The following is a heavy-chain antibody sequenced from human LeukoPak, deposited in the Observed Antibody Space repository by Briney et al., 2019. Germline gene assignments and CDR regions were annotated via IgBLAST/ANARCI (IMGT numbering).Heavy chain of an antibody. V-gene: IGHV1-3*01. CDR2: INAGNGDT. J-gene: IGHJ4*02. CDR3: ARFPIYGSGSPTYYFDY. Sequence: ASVKVSCKASGYSFTNYAMHWVRQAPGQRLEWMGWINAGNGDTKCSQNFQGRVTITRDTSASTAYMELSSLRSEDTAVYYCARFPIYGSGSPTYYFDYWGQGTLVTVSS. D-gene: IGHD3-10*01. CDR1: GYSFTNYA.